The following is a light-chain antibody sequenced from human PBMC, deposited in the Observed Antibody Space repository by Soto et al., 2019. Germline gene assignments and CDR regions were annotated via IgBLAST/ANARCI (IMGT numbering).Light chain of an antibody. J-gene: IGLJ3*02. CDR2: GNT. Sequence: QSVPTQPPSVSEAPGQRVTISCTGSSSNIGAGYDVHWYQQLPGTAPKLLVSGNTNRPSGVPDRFSGSNSCTSASLAITGLQDEDEADYYCQSYESSLSYWVVGGGTKLTVL. CDR3: QSYESSLSYWV. CDR1: SSNIGAGYD. V-gene: IGLV1-40*01.